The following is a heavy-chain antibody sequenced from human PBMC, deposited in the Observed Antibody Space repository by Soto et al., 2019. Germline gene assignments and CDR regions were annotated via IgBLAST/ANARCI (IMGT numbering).Heavy chain of an antibody. V-gene: IGHV1-8*01. CDR3: ARGPRYCTNGVCYLDYYGMDV. D-gene: IGHD2-8*01. Sequence: ASVKVCSKAPRYTLTSYAINWVRQEKEQGLEWMGWMNPNSGNTGYAQKFQGRVTMTRNTSISTAYMELSSLRSEDTAVYYCARGPRYCTNGVCYLDYYGMDVWGQGTTVTVSS. CDR1: RYTLTSYA. CDR2: MNPNSGNT. J-gene: IGHJ6*02.